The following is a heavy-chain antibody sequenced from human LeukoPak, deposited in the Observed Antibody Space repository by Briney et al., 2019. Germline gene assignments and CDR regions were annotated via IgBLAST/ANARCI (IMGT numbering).Heavy chain of an antibody. J-gene: IGHJ4*02. V-gene: IGHV4-39*01. CDR1: GVSISSSNSY. CDR2: IYYSGNT. CDR3: ARARLSIVRGITNFDY. Sequence: PSETLSLTCTVSGVSISSSNSYWGWIRQPPGKGLEWIGSIYYSGNTYYNASLKSQVSISIDTSKNQFSLRLTSVTAADTAVYFCARARLSIVRGITNFDYWGQGTVVTVSS. D-gene: IGHD3-10*01.